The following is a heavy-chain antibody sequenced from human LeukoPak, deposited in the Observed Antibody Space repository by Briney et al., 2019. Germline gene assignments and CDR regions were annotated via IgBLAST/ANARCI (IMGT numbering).Heavy chain of an antibody. CDR3: ARGSSSSTYYFDY. CDR1: GGTFSSYA. J-gene: IGHJ4*02. Sequence: SVKVSCKASGGTFSSYAISWVRQAPGQGLEWMGGIISIFGTANYAQKFPGRVTITTAESTSTAYMELSSLRSEDTAVYYCARGSSSSTYYFDYWGQGTLVTVSS. D-gene: IGHD6-6*01. CDR2: IISIFGTA. V-gene: IGHV1-69*05.